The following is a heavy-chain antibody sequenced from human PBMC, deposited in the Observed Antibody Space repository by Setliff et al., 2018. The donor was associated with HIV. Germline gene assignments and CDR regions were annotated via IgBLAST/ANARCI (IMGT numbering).Heavy chain of an antibody. D-gene: IGHD1-26*01. CDR2: LNPNSGDT. Sequence: ASVKVSCKASGYTFTGYYMDWVRQAPGQGLEWMGRLNPNSGDTNYAQKFQGRVTMTRDTSISTGYMEVSRLRSDDTAVYYCARGPYQARGTFDYWGQGTLVTVSS. V-gene: IGHV1-2*06. J-gene: IGHJ4*02. CDR1: GYTFTGYY. CDR3: ARGPYQARGTFDY.